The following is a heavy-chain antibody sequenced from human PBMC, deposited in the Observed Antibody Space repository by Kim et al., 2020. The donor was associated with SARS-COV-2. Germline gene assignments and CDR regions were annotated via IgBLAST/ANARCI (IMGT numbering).Heavy chain of an antibody. CDR2: ISSSSSYT. J-gene: IGHJ4*02. D-gene: IGHD6-19*01. V-gene: IGHV3-11*03. CDR3: ARIRTGWLALDY. CDR1: GFTFSDYY. Sequence: GGSLRLSCAASGFTFSDYYMSWIRQAPGKGLEWVSYISSSSSYTNYADSVKGRFTISRDNAKNSLYLQMNSLRAEDTAVYYCARIRTGWLALDYWGQGTLVTVSS.